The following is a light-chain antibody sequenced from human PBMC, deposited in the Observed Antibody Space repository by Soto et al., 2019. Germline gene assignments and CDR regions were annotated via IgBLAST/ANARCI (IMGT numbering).Light chain of an antibody. V-gene: IGLV2-14*03. CDR1: SSDVGSYNY. J-gene: IGLJ1*01. Sequence: QSVLTQPASVSGSPGQSITISCTGTSSDVGSYNYVSWYQHHPGKAPKLVIYDVDDRPSGVSNRFSGSKSGNTASLTISGLQAEDEADYYCSSFTNSSPLGVFGTGTQLTVL. CDR3: SSFTNSSPLGV. CDR2: DVD.